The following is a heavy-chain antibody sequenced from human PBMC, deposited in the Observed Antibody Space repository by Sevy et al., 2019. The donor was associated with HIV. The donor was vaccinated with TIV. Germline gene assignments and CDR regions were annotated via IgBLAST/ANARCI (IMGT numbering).Heavy chain of an antibody. V-gene: IGHV3-7*01. CDR2: INEDRSEK. CDR1: GFTFSNYW. J-gene: IGHJ3*02. D-gene: IGHD6-19*01. CDR3: ASSVNSGWTGAFDI. Sequence: GGSLRLSCAVSGFTFSNYWRSWVRQAPGKGLEWVANINEDRSEKYYVGSVKGRFTISRDNARNSLYLEMNNLRTEDTAVYYCASSVNSGWTGAFDIWGQGTMVTVSS.